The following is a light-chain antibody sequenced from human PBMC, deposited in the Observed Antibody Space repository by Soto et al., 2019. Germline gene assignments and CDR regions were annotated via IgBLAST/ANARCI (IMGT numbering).Light chain of an antibody. CDR3: SSYGGGDTFHVI. Sequence: QSALTQPPSASGSPGQSVTISCTGTSSDVGAYNYVSWYQQYTGKAPKLMIYDVSKRPSGVPDRFSGPKSGNTASLTVSGLRADDEAVYYCSSYGGGDTFHVIFGGGTQLTVL. CDR2: DVS. J-gene: IGLJ2*01. CDR1: SSDVGAYNY. V-gene: IGLV2-8*01.